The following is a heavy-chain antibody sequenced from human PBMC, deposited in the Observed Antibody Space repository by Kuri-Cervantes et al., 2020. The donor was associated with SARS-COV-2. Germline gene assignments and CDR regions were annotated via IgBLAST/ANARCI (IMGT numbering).Heavy chain of an antibody. J-gene: IGHJ4*02. CDR1: GFTFSSCW. D-gene: IGHD5-24*01. V-gene: IGHV3-74*01. CDR3: ARSQRKVATTPFDY. CDR2: IHSDGSST. Sequence: GESLKISCAASGFTFSSCWMHWVRQVPGKGLVWVSLIHSDGSSTSYADSVKGRFTISRDNAKNTLYLQMNSLRAEDTAVYYCARSQRKVATTPFDYWGQGTLVTVSS.